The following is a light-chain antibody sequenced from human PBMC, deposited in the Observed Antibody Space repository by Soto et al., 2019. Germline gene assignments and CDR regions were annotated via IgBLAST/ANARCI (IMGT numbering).Light chain of an antibody. V-gene: IGLV1-44*01. CDR3: AAWGASLNGWV. CDR2: SND. Sequence: QSVLTQPPSASWPPGQRVTISCSGSSSNIGSNTVNWYQQLPGTAPKLLIYSNDQRPSGVPDRCSGSKSGTSASLAISGLQSEDEADYYCAAWGASLNGWVFGGGTKLTVL. CDR1: SSNIGSNT. J-gene: IGLJ3*02.